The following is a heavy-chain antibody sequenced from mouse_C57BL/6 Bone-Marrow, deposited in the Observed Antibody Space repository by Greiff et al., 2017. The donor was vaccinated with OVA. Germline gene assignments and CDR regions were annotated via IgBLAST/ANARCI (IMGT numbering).Heavy chain of an antibody. D-gene: IGHD3-2*02. Sequence: EVKLVESGGDLVKPGGSLKLSCAASGFTFSSYGMSWVRQTPDKRLEWVATISSGGSYTYYPDSVKGRFTISRDNAKNTLYLQMRSLKSEDTAMYYCERQKRLRPSWFAYWGQGTLVTVSA. CDR3: ERQKRLRPSWFAY. CDR2: ISSGGSYT. J-gene: IGHJ3*01. V-gene: IGHV5-6*01. CDR1: GFTFSSYG.